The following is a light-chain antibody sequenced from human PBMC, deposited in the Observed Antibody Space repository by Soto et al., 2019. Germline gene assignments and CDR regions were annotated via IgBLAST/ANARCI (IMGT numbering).Light chain of an antibody. Sequence: EVVMTQSPATLSVSPGEKATLSCRASQSVTNNLAWYQQKPGQAPRLLIYDASTRATGIPARFSGSGSGTEFTLTISSLQSEDFAIYYCQQYNNWPPITFGQGTRLEIK. CDR1: QSVTNN. J-gene: IGKJ5*01. CDR3: QQYNNWPPIT. V-gene: IGKV3-15*01. CDR2: DAS.